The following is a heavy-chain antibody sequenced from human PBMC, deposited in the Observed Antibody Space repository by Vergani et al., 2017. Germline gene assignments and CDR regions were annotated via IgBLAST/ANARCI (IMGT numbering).Heavy chain of an antibody. V-gene: IGHV4-39*01. J-gene: IGHJ5*02. D-gene: IGHD6-19*01. CDR1: GASIRSSNYY. Sequence: QLQLQESGPGLVKPSATLSLTCSVSGASIRSSNYYWGWIRPPPGKGLEWIASIYYSGSTYYNLSLKSRVTISVDTAKNKFSLKLSSLTAADTAVYFCARHSTVEWLVKLGWIDPWGQGILVTVSS. CDR3: ARHSTVEWLVKLGWIDP. CDR2: IYYSGST.